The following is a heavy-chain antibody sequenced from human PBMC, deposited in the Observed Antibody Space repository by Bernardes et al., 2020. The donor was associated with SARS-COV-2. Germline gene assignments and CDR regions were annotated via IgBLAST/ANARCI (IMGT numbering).Heavy chain of an antibody. V-gene: IGHV7-4-1*02. CDR3: ARDNDGGSGRMGY. D-gene: IGHD6-19*01. CDR1: GYSFTSFA. J-gene: IGHJ4*02. Sequence: ASPKVFCKASGYSFTSFAMYWVRQAPGQGLEWMGWINTKTGKPTYAQGFTGRFVFSLDTSVSTAYLQISSLKAEDTAVYYCARDNDGGSGRMGYWGQGTLVTVSS. CDR2: INTKTGKP.